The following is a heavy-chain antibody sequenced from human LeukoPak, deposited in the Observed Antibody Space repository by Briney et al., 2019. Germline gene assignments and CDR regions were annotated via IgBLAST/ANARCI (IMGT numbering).Heavy chain of an antibody. J-gene: IGHJ3*02. D-gene: IGHD3-10*01. Sequence: PSLTLSLTCAVSGGSISSGGYSWSWIRQPPGKGLEWIGYIYHSGSTYYNPSLKSRVTISVDRSKNQFSLKLSSVTAADTAVYYCARVVAATHAFDIWGQGTMVTVSS. V-gene: IGHV4-30-2*01. CDR1: GGSISSGGYS. CDR3: ARVVAATHAFDI. CDR2: IYHSGST.